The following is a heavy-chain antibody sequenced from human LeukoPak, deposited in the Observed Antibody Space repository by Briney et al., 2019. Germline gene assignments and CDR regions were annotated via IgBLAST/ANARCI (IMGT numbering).Heavy chain of an antibody. CDR2: IIPIFGIA. CDR3: ARGLELRPYYYGMDV. V-gene: IGHV1-69*04. CDR1: GGTFSSYA. J-gene: IGHJ6*02. Sequence: GALVKVSCKASGGTFSSYAISWVRQAPGQGLEWMGRIIPIFGIANYAQKFQGRVTITADKSTSTAYMELSSLRSEDTAVYYCARGLELRPYYYGMDVWGQGTTVTVSS. D-gene: IGHD1-7*01.